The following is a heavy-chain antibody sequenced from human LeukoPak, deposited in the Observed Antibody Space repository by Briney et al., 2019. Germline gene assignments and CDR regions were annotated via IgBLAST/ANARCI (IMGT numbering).Heavy chain of an antibody. Sequence: GGSLRLSCAASGFTFSTYAMSWVRQAPGKGLEWVSAISGSGGSTYYADSVKGRFTISRDNSKNTLYLQMNSLRAEDTAAYYCAKVLSEYQLLSGKYYYYGMDAWGQGTTVTVSS. CDR2: ISGSGGST. CDR1: GFTFSTYA. CDR3: AKVLSEYQLLSGKYYYYGMDA. J-gene: IGHJ6*02. V-gene: IGHV3-23*01. D-gene: IGHD2-2*01.